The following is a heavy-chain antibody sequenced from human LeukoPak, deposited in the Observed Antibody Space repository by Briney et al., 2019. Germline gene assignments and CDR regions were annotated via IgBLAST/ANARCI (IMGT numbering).Heavy chain of an antibody. D-gene: IGHD1-20*01. CDR3: ARDRYNWNDGGAFDI. Sequence: ASVKVSCKASGYTFTSYGISWVRQAPGQGLEWMGWISAYNGNTNYAQKLQGRVTMTTDTSTSTAYMELRSLRSDDTAVYYCARDRYNWNDGGAFDIWGQGTMVTVSS. J-gene: IGHJ3*02. V-gene: IGHV1-18*01. CDR1: GYTFTSYG. CDR2: ISAYNGNT.